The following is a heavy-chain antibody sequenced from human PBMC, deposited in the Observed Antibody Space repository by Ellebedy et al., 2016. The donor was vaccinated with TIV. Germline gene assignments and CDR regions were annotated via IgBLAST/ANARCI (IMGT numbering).Heavy chain of an antibody. J-gene: IGHJ5*02. CDR2: IKPDGSVK. CDR1: RFTFSSFW. Sequence: GESLKISXEASRFTFSSFWMGWVRQAPGKGLEWVANIKPDGSVKAHVDSVKGRFTISRDNAKNSLYLQMNSLRVEDTAVYYCARDGGHYARYGYFDLWGQGTLVSVSS. D-gene: IGHD3-16*01. V-gene: IGHV3-7*01. CDR3: ARDGGHYARYGYFDL.